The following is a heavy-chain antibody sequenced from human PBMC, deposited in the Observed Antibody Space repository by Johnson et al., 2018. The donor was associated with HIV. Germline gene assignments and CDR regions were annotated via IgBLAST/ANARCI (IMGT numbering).Heavy chain of an antibody. CDR3: ARDKSGSCRGALDV. D-gene: IGHD1-26*01. CDR2: ISGSGTNI. CDR1: GFSFSDYY. V-gene: IGHV3-11*01. J-gene: IGHJ3*01. Sequence: QEKLVESGGGLVKPGGSLRLSCAASGFSFSDYYMSWIRQAPGKGLEWVSYISGSGTNIYYADSVKGRFTISRDNSKTTLYLQMNSLRAEDTAVYYCARDKSGSCRGALDVWGQGTMVTVSS.